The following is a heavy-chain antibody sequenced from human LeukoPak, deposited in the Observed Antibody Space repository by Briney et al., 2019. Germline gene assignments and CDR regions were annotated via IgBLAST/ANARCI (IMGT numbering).Heavy chain of an antibody. CDR2: ISGSGGSI. J-gene: IGHJ6*02. CDR3: AKVPWLLPYYYYGMDV. CDR1: GFTFSNYA. D-gene: IGHD2-15*01. Sequence: GGSLRLSCAASGFTFSNYAMSWVRQAPGKGLEWVSAISGSGGSIYYADSVKGRFTISRDNSKNTLYLQMNSLRAEDTAVYYCAKVPWLLPYYYYGMDVWGQETTVTVSS. V-gene: IGHV3-23*01.